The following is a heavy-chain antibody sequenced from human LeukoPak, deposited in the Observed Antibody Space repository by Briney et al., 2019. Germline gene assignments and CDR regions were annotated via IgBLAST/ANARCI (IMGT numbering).Heavy chain of an antibody. CDR3: XXDLWFGELSRHFDY. CDR2: ISGSGGST. D-gene: IGHD3-10*01. CDR1: GFTFSSYG. J-gene: IGHJ4*02. Sequence: PGGSLRLSCAASGFTFSSYGMSWVRQAPGKGLEWVSAISGSGGSTYYADSVKGRFTISRDNSKNTLYLQMNSLRAEDPAVYYXXXDLWFGELSRHFDYWGQGTLVTVSS. V-gene: IGHV3-23*01.